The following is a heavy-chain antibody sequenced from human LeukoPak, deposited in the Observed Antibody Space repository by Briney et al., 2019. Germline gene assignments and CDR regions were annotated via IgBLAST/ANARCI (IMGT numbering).Heavy chain of an antibody. CDR2: IYYSGST. CDR3: ARDGGYGPDAFDI. J-gene: IGHJ3*02. Sequence: PSETLSLTCTVSGGSISSGGYYWSWIRQHPGKGLEWIGYIYYSGSTYYNPSLKSRVTISVDTSKNQFSLKLSSVTAADTAVYYCARDGGYGPDAFDIWGQGTMFTVSS. D-gene: IGHD3-16*01. CDR1: GGSISSGGYY. V-gene: IGHV4-31*03.